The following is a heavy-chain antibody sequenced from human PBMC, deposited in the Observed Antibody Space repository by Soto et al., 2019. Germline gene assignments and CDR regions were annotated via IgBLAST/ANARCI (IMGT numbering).Heavy chain of an antibody. CDR3: VRDVVVPAAGYMDV. V-gene: IGHV1-46*03. CDR1: GYTFTSHY. D-gene: IGHD2-2*01. Sequence: ASVKVSCKASGYTFTSHYKHWVRQAPGQGLEWMGIINPSGGTTSYAQKFQGRVTMTRDTSTSTVYMEVSSLRSEDSAVYYCVRDVVVPAAGYMDVWGKGTPVTVSS. J-gene: IGHJ6*03. CDR2: INPSGGTT.